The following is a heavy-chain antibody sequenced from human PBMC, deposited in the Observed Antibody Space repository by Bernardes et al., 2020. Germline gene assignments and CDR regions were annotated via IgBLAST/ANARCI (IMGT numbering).Heavy chain of an antibody. CDR1: GFTFRTYA. CDR2: ISDNGGRT. V-gene: IGHV3-64D*06. Sequence: GGSLRLSCSASGFTFRTYAMHWVRQAPGKGLTYISGISDNGGRTYYADSVKGRFTISRDNSKNTLYLQMSSLSTEDTALYYCVKDGLLAPHGTWGIPHYHFYYMEAWGKGTTGTVSS. J-gene: IGHJ6*03. CDR3: VKDGLLAPHGTWGIPHYHFYYMEA. D-gene: IGHD6-6*01.